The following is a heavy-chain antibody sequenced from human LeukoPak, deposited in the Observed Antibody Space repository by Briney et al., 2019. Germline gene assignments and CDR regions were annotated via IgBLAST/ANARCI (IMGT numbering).Heavy chain of an antibody. CDR1: GYSISSGYY. D-gene: IGHD3-10*01. V-gene: IGHV4-38-2*01. CDR3: ARHEVRGARSFDY. Sequence: SETLSLTCAVSGYSISSGYYWGWIRQAPGKGLEWIGTIYYSGNTYYNPSLKSRVTISVDTSKNQFSLRLSSVTAADTAVYYCARHEVRGARSFDYWGQGTLVTVSS. CDR2: IYYSGNT. J-gene: IGHJ4*02.